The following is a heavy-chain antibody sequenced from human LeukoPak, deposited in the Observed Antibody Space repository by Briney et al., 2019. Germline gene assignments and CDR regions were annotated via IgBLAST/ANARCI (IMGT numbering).Heavy chain of an antibody. J-gene: IGHJ3*02. V-gene: IGHV3-30*04. Sequence: GGSLRLSCAASGVTFSSYAMHWVRQAPGKGLEWVAVISYDGSNKYYADSVKGRFTISRDNSKNTLYLQMNSLRAEDTAVYYCARALSDIWGQGTMVTVSS. CDR2: ISYDGSNK. CDR3: ARALSDI. CDR1: GVTFSSYA.